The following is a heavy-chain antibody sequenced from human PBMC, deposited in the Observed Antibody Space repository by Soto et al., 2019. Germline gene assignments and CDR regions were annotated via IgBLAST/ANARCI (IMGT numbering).Heavy chain of an antibody. CDR3: ARVRRSTMVRGVRGSERYYFDY. D-gene: IGHD3-10*01. Sequence: SETLSLTCAVYGGSFSGYYWSWIRQPPGKGLEWIGEINHSGSTNYNPSLKSRVTISVDTSKNQFSLKLSSVTAADTAVYYCARVRRSTMVRGVRGSERYYFDYWGQGTLVTVSS. CDR2: INHSGST. V-gene: IGHV4-34*01. J-gene: IGHJ4*02. CDR1: GGSFSGYY.